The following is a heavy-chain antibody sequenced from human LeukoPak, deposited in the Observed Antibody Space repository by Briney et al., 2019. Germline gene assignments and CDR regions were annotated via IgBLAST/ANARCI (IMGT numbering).Heavy chain of an antibody. V-gene: IGHV3-11*04. D-gene: IGHD1-26*01. CDR3: ARVRIVGATRADY. J-gene: IGHJ4*02. CDR2: ISSSGSTI. Sequence: GGSLRLSCAASGFTFSDYYMSWIRQAPGKGLEWVSYISSSGSTIYYADSVKGRFTISRDNAKNSLYLQMNSLRAEDTAVYYCARVRIVGATRADYWGQGTLVTVSS. CDR1: GFTFSDYY.